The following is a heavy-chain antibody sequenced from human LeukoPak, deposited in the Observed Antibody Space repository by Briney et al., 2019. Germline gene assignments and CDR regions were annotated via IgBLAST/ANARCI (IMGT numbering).Heavy chain of an antibody. J-gene: IGHJ4*02. CDR1: GGTFSSYA. CDR2: IIPIFGTA. D-gene: IGHD5-12*01. Sequence: SVKVSCKASGGTFSSYAISWMRQAPGQGLEWMGGIIPIFGTANYAQKFQGRVTITTDESTSTAYMELSSLRSEDTAVYYSASSGRGYSGYDSGFDYWGQGTLVTVSS. V-gene: IGHV1-69*05. CDR3: ASSGRGYSGYDSGFDY.